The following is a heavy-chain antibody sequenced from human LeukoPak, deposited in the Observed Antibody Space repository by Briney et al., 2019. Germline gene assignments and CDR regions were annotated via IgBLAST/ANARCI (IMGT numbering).Heavy chain of an antibody. D-gene: IGHD4-17*01. CDR1: GYTFTALY. CDR2: INPNSGGT. V-gene: IGHV1-2*04. CDR3: ARAHYGDYGGYYFDY. Sequence: ASVKVSCKASGYTFTALYMHWVRQAPGQGLEWMGWINPNSGGTNYAQKFQGWVTMTRDTSISTAYMELSRLRSDDTAVYYCARAHYGDYGGYYFDYWGQGTLVTFSS. J-gene: IGHJ4*02.